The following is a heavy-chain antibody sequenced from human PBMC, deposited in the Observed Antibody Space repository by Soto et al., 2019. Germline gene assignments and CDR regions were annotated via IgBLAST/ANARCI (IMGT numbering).Heavy chain of an antibody. CDR3: ARDAAADY. CDR1: GXTFSSYA. J-gene: IGHJ4*02. D-gene: IGHD6-13*01. V-gene: IGHV3-30-3*01. Sequence: LRLSCAASGXTFSSYAMHWVRQAPGKGLEWVAVISYDGSNKYYADSVKGRSTISRDNSKNTLYLQMNSLRAEDTAVYYCARDAAADYWGQGTLVTVSS. CDR2: ISYDGSNK.